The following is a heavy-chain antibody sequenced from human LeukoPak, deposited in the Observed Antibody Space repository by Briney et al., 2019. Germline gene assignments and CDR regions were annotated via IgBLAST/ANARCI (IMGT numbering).Heavy chain of an antibody. D-gene: IGHD3-16*01. CDR1: GFTFRNYW. CDR3: ARDQTPYY. V-gene: IGHV3-7*01. J-gene: IGHJ4*01. Sequence: GGSLRLSCTASGFTFRNYWMTWVRQAPGKGLEWVANIKHDGSEKYYVDSVKGRFTISRDNAKNSLYLQMNSLRPEDTAVYYCARDQTPYYWGQGTLVTVSS. CDR2: IKHDGSEK.